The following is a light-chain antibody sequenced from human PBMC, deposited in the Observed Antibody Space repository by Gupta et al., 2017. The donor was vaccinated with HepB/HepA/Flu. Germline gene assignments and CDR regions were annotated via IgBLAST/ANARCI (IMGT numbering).Light chain of an antibody. V-gene: IGLV1-44*01. J-gene: IGLJ1*01. Sequence: QSVLTQPPSASGTPGQRVTVSCSGSSSNIGSNTVNWYQQLPGTAPKLLIFGNHHRPSGVPDRFSGSKSGTSASLAISGLQSEDEADYDCAAGDASGYVFGTGTKVSVL. CDR1: SSNIGSNT. CDR2: GNH. CDR3: AAGDASGYV.